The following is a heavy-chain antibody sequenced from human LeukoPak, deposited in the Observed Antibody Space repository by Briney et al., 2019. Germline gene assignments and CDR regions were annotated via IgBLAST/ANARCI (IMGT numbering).Heavy chain of an antibody. CDR1: GGSISSYY. D-gene: IGHD2-21*01. CDR2: IYYSGST. CDR3: ARAGRLLFTKLFDY. J-gene: IGHJ4*02. Sequence: SETLSLTSTVSGGSISSYYWSWIRQPPGKGLEWIGYIYYSGSTNYNPSLQSRVTITVDTSKNQSSLKLSSVTAADTAVYYCARAGRLLFTKLFDYWGQGTLVTVSS. V-gene: IGHV4-59*01.